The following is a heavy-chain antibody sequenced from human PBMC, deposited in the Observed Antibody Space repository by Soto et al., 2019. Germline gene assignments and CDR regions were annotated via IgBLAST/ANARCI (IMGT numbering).Heavy chain of an antibody. CDR2: INPNSGGT. CDR3: ARGGGLTGTAGYYYYYYYMDV. D-gene: IGHD1-20*01. Sequence: ASVKVSCKASGYTFTGYYMHWVRQAPGQGLEWMGWINPNSGGTNYAQKFQGWVTMTRDTSISTAYMELSRLRSDDTAVYYCARGGGLTGTAGYYYYYYYMDVWGKGTTVTVSS. J-gene: IGHJ6*03. V-gene: IGHV1-2*04. CDR1: GYTFTGYY.